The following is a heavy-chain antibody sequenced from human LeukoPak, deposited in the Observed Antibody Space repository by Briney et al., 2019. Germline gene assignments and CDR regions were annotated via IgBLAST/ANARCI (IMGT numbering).Heavy chain of an antibody. V-gene: IGHV3-33*06. D-gene: IGHD5-18*01. CDR1: GFTFSSYG. J-gene: IGHJ4*02. CDR3: AKDSGVGSYGYFGMSRRPSEIDY. CDR2: IWYDGSNK. Sequence: QPGRSLRLSCAASGFTFSSYGMHWVRQAPGKGLEWVAVIWYDGSNKYYADSVKGRFTISRDNSKNTLYLQMNSLRAEDTAVYYCAKDSGVGSYGYFGMSRRPSEIDYWGQGTLVTVSS.